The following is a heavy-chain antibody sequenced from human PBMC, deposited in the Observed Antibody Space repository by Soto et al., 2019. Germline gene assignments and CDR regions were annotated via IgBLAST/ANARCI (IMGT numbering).Heavy chain of an antibody. CDR1: GGSISSGGYY. J-gene: IGHJ4*02. CDR2: IYYSGST. Sequence: SQTLSLTCTVSGGSISSGGYYWSWIRQHPGKGLEWIGYIYYSGSTYYNPSLKSRVTISVDTSKNQFSLKLSSVTAADTAVYYCARDRDYGGNSDYFDYWGQGTLVTVSS. D-gene: IGHD4-17*01. V-gene: IGHV4-31*03. CDR3: ARDRDYGGNSDYFDY.